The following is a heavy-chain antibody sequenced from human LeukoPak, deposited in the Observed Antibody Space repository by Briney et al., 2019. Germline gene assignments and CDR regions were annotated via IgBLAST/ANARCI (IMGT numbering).Heavy chain of an antibody. CDR1: GGSISSYY. D-gene: IGHD2-2*01. V-gene: IGHV4-59*08. J-gene: IGHJ4*02. Sequence: SETLSLTCTVSGGSISSYYWSWIRQPPGKGLEWTGYIYYSGSTNYNPSLKSRVTISVDTSKNQFSLKLSSVTAADTAVYYCARLSDIVVVPAATPLFDYWGQGTLVTVSS. CDR3: ARLSDIVVVPAATPLFDY. CDR2: IYYSGST.